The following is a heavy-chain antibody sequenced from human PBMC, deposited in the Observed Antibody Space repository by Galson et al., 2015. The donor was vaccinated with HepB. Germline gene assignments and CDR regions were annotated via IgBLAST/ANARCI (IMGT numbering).Heavy chain of an antibody. CDR3: AREYCSSTSCYRRGGYYYYMDV. J-gene: IGHJ6*03. D-gene: IGHD2-2*01. Sequence: CAISGDSVSSNSAAWNWIRQSPSRGLEWLGRTYYRSKWYNDYAVSVKSRITINPDTSKNQFSLQLNSVTPEDTAVYYCAREYCSSTSCYRRGGYYYYMDVWGKGTTVTVSS. CDR2: TYYRSKWYN. CDR1: GDSVSSNSAA. V-gene: IGHV6-1*01.